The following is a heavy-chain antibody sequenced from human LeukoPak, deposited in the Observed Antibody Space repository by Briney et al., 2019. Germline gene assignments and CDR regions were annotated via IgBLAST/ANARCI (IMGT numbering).Heavy chain of an antibody. CDR2: ISKDGSPT. V-gene: IGHV3-48*01. CDR1: GFTFSDYT. D-gene: IGHD2-21*01. CDR3: ARDQDWPRPHWFDP. Sequence: GGSLRLSCVASGFTFSDYTVSWVRQAPGKELEWISFISKDGSPTYYADSVKGRFTISRDNAKNSLSLQMDSLRAVDTAIYYCARDQDWPRPHWFDPWGQGTLVTVSS. J-gene: IGHJ5*02.